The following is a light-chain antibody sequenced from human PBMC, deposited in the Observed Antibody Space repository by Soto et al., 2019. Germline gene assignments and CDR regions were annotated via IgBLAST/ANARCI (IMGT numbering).Light chain of an antibody. CDR2: DAS. CDR3: QQRSNWPLT. V-gene: IGKV3-11*01. CDR1: QSVIGQ. Sequence: EIVLTQSPATLSLSPGERATLSCRASQSVIGQLSWYHQKPAQPPRLLIHDASNRATAIPARFSGSGSSTDFTLTISSLEPEDFAVYFCQQRSNWPLTFGGGTKVDI. J-gene: IGKJ4*01.